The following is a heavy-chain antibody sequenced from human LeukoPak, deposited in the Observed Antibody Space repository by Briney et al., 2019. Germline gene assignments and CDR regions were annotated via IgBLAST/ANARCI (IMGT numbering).Heavy chain of an antibody. CDR1: GFTFSSYT. J-gene: IGHJ4*02. CDR3: ARAYEYCSGGSCSGFDY. Sequence: GGSLRLSCAVSGFTFSSYTMTWVRQAPGKGLEWVSSISSSSSYIYYADSVKGRFTISRDNAKNSLYLQMTSLRAEDTAVYYCARAYEYCSGGSCSGFDYWGQGTLVTVSS. V-gene: IGHV3-21*01. CDR2: ISSSSSYI. D-gene: IGHD2-15*01.